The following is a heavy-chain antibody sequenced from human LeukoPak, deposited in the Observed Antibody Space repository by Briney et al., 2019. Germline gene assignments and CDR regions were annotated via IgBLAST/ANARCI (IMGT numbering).Heavy chain of an antibody. Sequence: GGFLRLSCAASGFTFDDYAMHWVRQAPGKGLEWVSGISWNSGSIGYADSVKGRFTISRDNAKNSLYLQMNSLRAEDTALYYCAKDISGIVGATLYYFDYWGQGTLVTVSS. V-gene: IGHV3-9*01. CDR3: AKDISGIVGATLYYFDY. CDR2: ISWNSGSI. J-gene: IGHJ4*02. CDR1: GFTFDDYA. D-gene: IGHD1-26*01.